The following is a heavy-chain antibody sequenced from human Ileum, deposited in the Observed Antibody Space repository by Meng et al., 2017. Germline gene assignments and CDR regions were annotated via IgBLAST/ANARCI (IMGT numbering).Heavy chain of an antibody. CDR1: GYTFTDYY. CDR3: ARTSVAGSFYLAY. CDR2: INPNSGAT. J-gene: IGHJ4*02. D-gene: IGHD6-19*01. Sequence: ASVKVSCKASGYTFTDYYIHWVRQAPGQGLEWMGRINPNSGATNYAQKFQARVTMTRDTSITTAYMELSGLRSDATAVYYCARTSVAGSFYLAYWGQGTLVTVSS. V-gene: IGHV1-2*06.